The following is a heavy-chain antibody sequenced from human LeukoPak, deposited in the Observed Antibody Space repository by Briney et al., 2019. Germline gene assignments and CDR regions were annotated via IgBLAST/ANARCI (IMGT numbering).Heavy chain of an antibody. J-gene: IGHJ6*02. CDR1: GFTFGDHA. D-gene: IGHD5-18*01. CDR2: IRCKTYGGTK. Sequence: GGSLRLSCTASGFTFGDHAMRWVRPAPGKGLERVGFIRCKTYGGTKEFAASVKVRFTISRDDSKSIACLQMNSLNAEDTAGYCCTRRPIQQLLYYGRDVWGQGTTVTVSS. V-gene: IGHV3-49*04. CDR3: TRRPIQQLLYYGRDV.